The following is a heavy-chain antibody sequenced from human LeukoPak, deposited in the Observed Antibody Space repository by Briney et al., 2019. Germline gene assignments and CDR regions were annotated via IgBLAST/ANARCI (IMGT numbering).Heavy chain of an antibody. V-gene: IGHV3-33*01. CDR1: GFTFSSYG. CDR3: ARDQYYYGSGSYLYY. Sequence: ARSLRLSCAASGFTFSSYGMHWVRQAPGKGLEWVAVIWYDGSNKYYADSVKGRFTISRDNSKNTLYLQMNSLRAEDTAVYYCARDQYYYGSGSYLYYWGQGTLVTVSS. CDR2: IWYDGSNK. D-gene: IGHD3-10*01. J-gene: IGHJ4*02.